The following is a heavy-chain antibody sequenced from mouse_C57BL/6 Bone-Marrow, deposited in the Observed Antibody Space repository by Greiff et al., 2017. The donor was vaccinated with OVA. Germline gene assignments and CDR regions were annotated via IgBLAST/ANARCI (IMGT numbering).Heavy chain of an antibody. D-gene: IGHD1-1*01. CDR2: IRLKSDNYAT. CDR1: GFTFSNYW. Sequence: DVMLVESGGGLVQPGGSMKLSCVASGFTFSNYWMNWVRQSPEKGLEWVAQIRLKSDNYATHYAESVKGRFTISRDDSKSSVYLQMNNLRAEDTGIYYCTVGYYGTSWFAYWGQGTLVTVSA. J-gene: IGHJ3*01. CDR3: TVGYYGTSWFAY. V-gene: IGHV6-3*01.